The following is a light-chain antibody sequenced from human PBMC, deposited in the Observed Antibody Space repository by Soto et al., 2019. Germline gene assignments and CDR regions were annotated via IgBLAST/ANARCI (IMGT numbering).Light chain of an antibody. CDR2: EIS. CDR1: SSDVGGSNY. Sequence: QSALTQPASVSGSPGQSITISCTGTSSDVGGSNYASWYQHHPGKAPKLMIYEISNRPSGVSNRFSGSKSGNTASLTISGLQAEDEADYYCSSYTGSSTPVFGGGTKLTVL. CDR3: SSYTGSSTPV. J-gene: IGLJ3*02. V-gene: IGLV2-14*01.